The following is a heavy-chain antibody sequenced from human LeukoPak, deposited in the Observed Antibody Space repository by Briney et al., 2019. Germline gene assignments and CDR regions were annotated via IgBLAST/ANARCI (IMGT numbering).Heavy chain of an antibody. CDR3: AKEGSYYYDSSGYYPPYFDY. Sequence: PGGSLRLSCAASGSTFSSYGMHWVRQAPGKGLEWVAVISYDGSNKYYADSVKGRFTISRDNSKNTLYLQMNSLRAEDTAVYYCAKEGSYYYDSSGYYPPYFDYWGQGTLVTVSS. J-gene: IGHJ4*02. V-gene: IGHV3-30*18. D-gene: IGHD3-22*01. CDR1: GSTFSSYG. CDR2: ISYDGSNK.